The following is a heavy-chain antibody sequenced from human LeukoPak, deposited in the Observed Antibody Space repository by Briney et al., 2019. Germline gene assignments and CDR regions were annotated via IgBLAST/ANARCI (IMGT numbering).Heavy chain of an antibody. Sequence: PGRCLRLSWAASGFTFSGSSMHWVRQASGKGREWVGRIKDKTNSSATAYDASVRGRLTISRDASKKAASLQMNSLKTEDTAVYSCTTLRNINCSGGSCYFDYWGPGTLVTVSS. J-gene: IGHJ4*02. D-gene: IGHD2-15*01. CDR3: TTLRNINCSGGSCYFDY. CDR1: GFTFSGSS. V-gene: IGHV3-73*01. CDR2: IKDKTNSSAT.